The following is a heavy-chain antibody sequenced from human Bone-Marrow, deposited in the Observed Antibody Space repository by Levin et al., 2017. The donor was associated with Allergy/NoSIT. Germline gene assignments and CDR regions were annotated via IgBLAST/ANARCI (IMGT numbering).Heavy chain of an antibody. V-gene: IGHV4-59*08. D-gene: IGHD2-2*01. J-gene: IGHJ3*02. Sequence: SETLSLTCTVYGGSITNYYWSWIRQPPGKGLEWIAYIYYSGGTNYNPSLKSRVTISVDTSKNQFSLKLISVTAADTAVYCCARQPAAATAFDIWGQGTLVTVS. CDR3: ARQPAAATAFDI. CDR1: GGSITNYY. CDR2: IYYSGGT.